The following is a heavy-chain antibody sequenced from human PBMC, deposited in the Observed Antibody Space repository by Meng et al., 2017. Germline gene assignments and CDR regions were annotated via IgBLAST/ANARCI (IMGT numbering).Heavy chain of an antibody. CDR2: TYYRSKWYN. CDR3: ARGVVYAISYFDY. J-gene: IGHJ4*02. Sequence: VQRHQSGPRLVTPPQTPSTTCAISGDSASSNSAAWNWIRQSPSRGLEWLGRTYYRSKWYNDYAVSVKSRITINPDTSKNQFSLQLNSVTPEDTAVYYCARGVVYAISYFDYWGQGTLVTVSS. CDR1: GDSASSNSAA. V-gene: IGHV6-1*01. D-gene: IGHD2-8*02.